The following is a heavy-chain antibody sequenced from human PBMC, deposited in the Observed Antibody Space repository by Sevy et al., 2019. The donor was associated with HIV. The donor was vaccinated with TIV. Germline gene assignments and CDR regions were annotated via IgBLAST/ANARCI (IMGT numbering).Heavy chain of an antibody. V-gene: IGHV3-48*03. CDR1: GFTFSSYE. J-gene: IGHJ6*02. CDR3: ATSGGVTDYGLDV. D-gene: IGHD3-16*01. Sequence: GGSLRLSCEASGFTFSSYEMNWVRQAPGKGLEWVSCISSSGSTISYADSVKGRFTISRDNAKNSVSLQMNSLRAEDTAVYYCATSGGVTDYGLDVWGQGTTVTVSS. CDR2: ISSSGSTI.